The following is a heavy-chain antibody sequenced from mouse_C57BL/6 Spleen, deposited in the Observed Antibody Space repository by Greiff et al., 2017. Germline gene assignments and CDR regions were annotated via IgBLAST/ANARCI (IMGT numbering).Heavy chain of an antibody. V-gene: IGHV3-6*01. CDR3: ARGGGIYYYAMDY. D-gene: IGHD1-1*02. Sequence: EVQRVESGPGLVKPSQSLSLTCSVTGYSITSGYYWNWIRQFPGNKLEWMGYISYDGSNNYNPSLKNRISITRDTSKNQFFLKLNSVTTEDTATYYCARGGGIYYYAMDYWGQGTSVTVSA. J-gene: IGHJ4*01. CDR2: ISYDGSN. CDR1: GYSITSGYY.